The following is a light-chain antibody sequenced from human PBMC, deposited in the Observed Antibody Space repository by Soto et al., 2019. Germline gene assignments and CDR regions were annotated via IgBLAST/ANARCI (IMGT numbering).Light chain of an antibody. V-gene: IGLV1-51*01. CDR2: DNN. CDR3: GTWDSSLSAGGGVV. CDR1: SSNIGNNY. Sequence: QSVLTQPPSVSAAPGQKVTISCSGSSSNIGNNYVSWYQQLLGTAPKLLIYDNNKRPSGIPDRFSGSKSGTSATLGITGLQTGDEADYYCGTWDSSLSAGGGVVFGGGTKLTVL. J-gene: IGLJ2*01.